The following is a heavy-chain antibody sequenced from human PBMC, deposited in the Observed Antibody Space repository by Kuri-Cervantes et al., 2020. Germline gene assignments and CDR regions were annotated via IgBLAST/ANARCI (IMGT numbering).Heavy chain of an antibody. D-gene: IGHD3-10*01. J-gene: IGHJ4*02. CDR2: ISGSGGST. Sequence: GESLKISCAASGFTFSSYAMRWVRQAPGKGLEWVSAISGSGGSTYYADSVKGRFTISRDNSKNTLYLQMNSLRAEDTAVYYCAKDQIGGLAYYFDYWGQGTLVTVSS. V-gene: IGHV3-23*01. CDR1: GFTFSSYA. CDR3: AKDQIGGLAYYFDY.